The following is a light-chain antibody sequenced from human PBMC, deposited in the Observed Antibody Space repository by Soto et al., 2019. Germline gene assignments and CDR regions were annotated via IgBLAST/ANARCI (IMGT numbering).Light chain of an antibody. V-gene: IGKV1-5*03. J-gene: IGKJ2*01. CDR3: QQYNSYAT. CDR1: QGIGSW. CDR2: KAS. Sequence: DIQMTQSPSTLSASVGDRITITCRASQGIGSWLAWYQQKPGKAPRLLIYKASTLESGVPPRFSGSGSGTEFTLTISSVQTDDSATYYCQQYNSYATFGQGTKLDIK.